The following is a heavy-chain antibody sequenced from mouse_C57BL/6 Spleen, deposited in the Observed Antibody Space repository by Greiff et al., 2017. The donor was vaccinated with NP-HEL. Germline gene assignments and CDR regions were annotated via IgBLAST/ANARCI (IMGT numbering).Heavy chain of an antibody. CDR1: GYTFTDYY. J-gene: IGHJ4*01. V-gene: IGHV1-76*01. CDR3: ARGGDSNRYYYAMDY. Sequence: VQLQQSGAELVRPGASVKLSCKASGYTFTDYYINWVKQRPGQGLEWIARIYPGSGNTYYNEKFKGKATLTAEKSSSTAYMQLSSLTSEDSAVYFCARGGDSNRYYYAMDYWGQGTSVTVSS. D-gene: IGHD2-5*01. CDR2: IYPGSGNT.